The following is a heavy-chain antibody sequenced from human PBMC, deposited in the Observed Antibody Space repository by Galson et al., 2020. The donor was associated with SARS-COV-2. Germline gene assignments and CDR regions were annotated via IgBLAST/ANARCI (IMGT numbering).Heavy chain of an antibody. J-gene: IGHJ3*02. CDR3: ARDRSGYAAFDI. CDR1: GGSISSGSYY. Sequence: SETLSLTCTVSGGSISSGSYYWSWIRQPAGKGLEWIGRIYTSGSTNYNPSLKSRVTISVDTSKNQFSLKLTSVTAADTAVYYCARDRSGYAAFDIWGLGTMVTVSS. D-gene: IGHD2-2*01. CDR2: IYTSGST. V-gene: IGHV4-61*02.